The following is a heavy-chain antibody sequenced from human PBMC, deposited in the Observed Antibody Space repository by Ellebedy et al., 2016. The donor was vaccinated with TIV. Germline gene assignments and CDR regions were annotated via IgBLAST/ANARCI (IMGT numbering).Heavy chain of an antibody. J-gene: IGHJ4*02. CDR3: ARVSGRGGATLVDY. Sequence: PGGSLRLSCAASGFTFSSYSMNWVRQAPGKGLEWVSYISSSSSTIYYADSVKGRFTISRDNAKNSLYLQMNSLRAEDTAVYYCARVSGRGGATLVDYWGQGTLVTVSS. CDR2: ISSSSSTI. CDR1: GFTFSSYS. V-gene: IGHV3-48*01. D-gene: IGHD1-26*01.